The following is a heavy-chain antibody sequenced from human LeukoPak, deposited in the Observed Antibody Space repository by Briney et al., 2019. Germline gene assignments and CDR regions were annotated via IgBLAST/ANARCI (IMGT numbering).Heavy chain of an antibody. Sequence: GGSLRPSCAASGFTFSSYAMSWVRQAPGKGLEWVSAISGSGGSTYYADSVKGRFTISRDNSKNTLYLQMNSLRAEDTAVYYCAKDHHRFLEWLPPYYFDYWGQGTLVTVSS. V-gene: IGHV3-23*01. J-gene: IGHJ4*02. CDR1: GFTFSSYA. CDR3: AKDHHRFLEWLPPYYFDY. CDR2: ISGSGGST. D-gene: IGHD3-3*01.